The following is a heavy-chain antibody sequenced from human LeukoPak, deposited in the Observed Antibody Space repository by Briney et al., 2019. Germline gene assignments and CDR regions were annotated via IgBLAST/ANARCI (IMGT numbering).Heavy chain of an antibody. CDR3: ARDHDGVGSWDDIDY. Sequence: GASVKVSCKASGYTFTGYYMHWVRQAPGQGLEWMGIINPSGGSTSYAQKFQGRVTMTRDMSTSTVYMELSSLRFEDTAVYYCARDHDGVGSWDDIDYWGQGTLVTVSS. CDR1: GYTFTGYY. D-gene: IGHD6-13*01. CDR2: INPSGGST. V-gene: IGHV1-46*01. J-gene: IGHJ4*02.